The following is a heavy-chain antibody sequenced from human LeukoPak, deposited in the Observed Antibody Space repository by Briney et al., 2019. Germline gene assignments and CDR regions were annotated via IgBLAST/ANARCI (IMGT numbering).Heavy chain of an antibody. Sequence: GGSLRLSCAASGFTFRSSGMHWVRQAPGKGLEWVAVIWYDGSNKYYADSVKGRFTISRDNSKNTLYLQMNSLRAEDTAVYYCVRDNEREGRWLPCYWGHGTLVTVSS. CDR1: GFTFRSSG. J-gene: IGHJ4*01. CDR2: IWYDGSNK. V-gene: IGHV3-33*01. CDR3: VRDNEREGRWLPCY. D-gene: IGHD5-24*01.